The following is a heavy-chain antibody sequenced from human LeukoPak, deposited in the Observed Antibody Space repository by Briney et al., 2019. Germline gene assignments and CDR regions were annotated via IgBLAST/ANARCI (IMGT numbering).Heavy chain of an antibody. CDR1: GFTFSDYG. Sequence: GGSLRLSCAASGFTFSDYGIHWVRQAPGKGLEWVAVIWSDGSNKYYADSVKGRFTISRDNSKNTLYLQMNGLRAEDTAVYYCVRDPNGDYIGAFDMWGRGTLVTVSS. CDR2: IWSDGSNK. V-gene: IGHV3-33*01. CDR3: VRDPNGDYIGAFDM. D-gene: IGHD4-17*01. J-gene: IGHJ3*02.